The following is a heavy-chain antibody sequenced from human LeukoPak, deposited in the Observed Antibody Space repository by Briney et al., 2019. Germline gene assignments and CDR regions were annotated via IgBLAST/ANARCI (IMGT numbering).Heavy chain of an antibody. CDR2: IYYSGST. D-gene: IGHD3-9*01. J-gene: IGHJ4*02. CDR3: ASSLWTYDILTGYGY. CDR1: GGSVSSGSYY. V-gene: IGHV4-61*01. Sequence: SETLSLTCTVSGGSVSSGSYYWSWIRQPPGKGLEWIGYIYYSGSTNYNHSLKSRVTISVDTSKNQFSLKLSSVTAADTAVYYCASSLWTYDILTGYGYWGQGTLVTVSS.